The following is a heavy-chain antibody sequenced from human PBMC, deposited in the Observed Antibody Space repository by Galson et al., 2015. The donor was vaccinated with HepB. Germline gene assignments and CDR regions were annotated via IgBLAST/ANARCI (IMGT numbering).Heavy chain of an antibody. CDR3: ARVNKGILIRRGHDY. Sequence: SVKVSCKASGYTFTSYGISWVRQAPGQGLEWMGWISAYNGNTNYAQKLQGRVTMTTDTSTSTAYMELRSLRSDDTAVYYCARVNKGILIRRGHDYWGQGTLVTVSS. CDR2: ISAYNGNT. CDR1: GYTFTSYG. D-gene: IGHD3-16*01. V-gene: IGHV1-18*01. J-gene: IGHJ4*02.